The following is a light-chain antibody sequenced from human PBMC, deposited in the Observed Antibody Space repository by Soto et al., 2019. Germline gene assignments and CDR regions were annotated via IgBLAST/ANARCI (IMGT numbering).Light chain of an antibody. CDR2: GAS. CDR1: QGISNY. V-gene: IGKV1-27*01. J-gene: IGKJ1*01. Sequence: DIPMTQSPSSLSASVGDRVTITCRASQGISNYLAWYQQRPGKLPKLLIYGASTLQSGVPSRFSGSGSGTEFTLTISSLHPEDVASYCCHQYYRAPRAFGQGTKVEIK. CDR3: HQYYRAPRA.